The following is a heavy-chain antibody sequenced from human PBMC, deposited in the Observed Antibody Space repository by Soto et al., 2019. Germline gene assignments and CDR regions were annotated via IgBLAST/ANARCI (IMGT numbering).Heavy chain of an antibody. J-gene: IGHJ6*02. V-gene: IGHV4-31*02. Sequence: HLQESGPGLVKPSQTLSLTCVVSGGPVSGDDLYWSWIRHLPGKGLEWIANVYHTGTTYYNTSLKSRVSMSVDTSQNQFSLILASVTAADTAVYYCARALVTDYNSIDYHYYFAMDVWGQGTSVTVSS. CDR3: ARALVTDYNSIDYHYYFAMDV. D-gene: IGHD6-6*01. CDR2: VYHTGTT. CDR1: GGPVSGDDLY.